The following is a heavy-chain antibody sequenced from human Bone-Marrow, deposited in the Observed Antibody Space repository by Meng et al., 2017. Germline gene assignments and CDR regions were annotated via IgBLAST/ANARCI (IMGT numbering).Heavy chain of an antibody. D-gene: IGHD6-25*01. CDR2: INHSGST. CDR3: ARGVGSLDH. V-gene: IGHV4-34*01. CDR1: GGSFSGYY. Sequence: GSLRLSCAVYGGSFSGYYWSWIRQPPGKGLEWIGEINHSGSTNYNPSLKSRVTMSVDTSKNQFSLKLTSVTAADTAVYYCARGVGSLDHWGQGTLVTVSS. J-gene: IGHJ5*02.